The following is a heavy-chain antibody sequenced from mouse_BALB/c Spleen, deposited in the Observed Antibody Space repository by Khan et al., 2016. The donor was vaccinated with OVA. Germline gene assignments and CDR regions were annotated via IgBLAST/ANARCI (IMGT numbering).Heavy chain of an antibody. J-gene: IGHJ3*01. V-gene: IGHV2-4-1*01. CDR1: GFSFTIYG. Sequence: QVQLKESGPGLVQPSQSLSITCTVSGFSFTIYGVHWVRQSPGKGLAWLGVIWSCGRTAYNAAFISRLSISKDNSQNQDFFKVNSLPTDDTAIYSGAKHSHMYDLAYWGQGTLVTVSA. CDR2: IWSCGRT. D-gene: IGHD2-14*01. CDR3: AKHSHMYDLAY.